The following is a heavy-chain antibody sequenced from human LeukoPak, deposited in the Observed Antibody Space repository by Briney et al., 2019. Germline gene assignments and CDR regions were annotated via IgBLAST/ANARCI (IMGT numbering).Heavy chain of an antibody. CDR2: IYYSGNT. CDR3: ARLRFDFWSGYTHPYFDY. CDR1: GGSISSSSYS. J-gene: IGHJ4*02. D-gene: IGHD3-3*01. V-gene: IGHV4-39*01. Sequence: PSETLSLTCTVSGGSISSSSYSWGWIRQPPGKGLEWIGSIYYSGNTYYNPSLKSRVTISVDTSNIQFSLRLGSGAATDTAVYFCARLRFDFWSGYTHPYFDYWGQGTLVTVSS.